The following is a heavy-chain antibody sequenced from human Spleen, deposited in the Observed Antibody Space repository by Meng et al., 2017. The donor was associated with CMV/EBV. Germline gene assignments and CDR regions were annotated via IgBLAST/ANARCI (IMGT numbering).Heavy chain of an antibody. V-gene: IGHV5-51*01. CDR2: IYPSDSAT. J-gene: IGHJ4*02. CDR1: GFSFTTYW. Sequence: GESLKISCKGSGFSFTTYWIAWVRQMPGKGLEWMGIIYPSDSATRYNPSFQGQVTISADKSIRTAYLQWASLKASDTAMYYCARPSSKGDGVGLDYWGQGTLVTVSS. CDR3: ARPSSKGDGVGLDY. D-gene: IGHD2-2*01.